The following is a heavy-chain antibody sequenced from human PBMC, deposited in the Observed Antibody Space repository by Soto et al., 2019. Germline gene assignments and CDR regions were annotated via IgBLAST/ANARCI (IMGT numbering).Heavy chain of an antibody. Sequence: PSDTLSITLKVSSGSISSYYCIWILQPPWKGLELIGEINHSGSTNYNPSLKSRVTISVDKSKNQFSLKLSSVTAADTAVYYCARVGSYYYYMDVWGKGTTVTVSS. V-gene: IGHV4-34*01. CDR2: INHSGST. CDR3: ARVGSYYYYMDV. J-gene: IGHJ6*03. CDR1: SGSISSYY.